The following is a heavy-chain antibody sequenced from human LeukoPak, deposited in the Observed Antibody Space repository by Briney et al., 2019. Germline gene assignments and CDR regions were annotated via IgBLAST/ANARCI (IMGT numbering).Heavy chain of an antibody. CDR3: ARDAQYYDFWSGYPYYFDY. CDR2: ISSSSSTI. J-gene: IGHJ4*02. Sequence: GSLRLSCAASGFTFSSYSMNWVRQAPGKGLEWVSYISSSSSTIYYADSVKGRFTISRDNAKNSLYLQMNSLRAEDTAVYYCARDAQYYDFWSGYPYYFDYWGQGTLVTVSS. V-gene: IGHV3-48*01. CDR1: GFTFSSYS. D-gene: IGHD3-3*01.